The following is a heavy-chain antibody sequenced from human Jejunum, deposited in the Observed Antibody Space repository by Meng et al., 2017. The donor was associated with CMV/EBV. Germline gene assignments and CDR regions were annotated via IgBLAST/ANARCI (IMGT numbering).Heavy chain of an antibody. CDR2: IKPDGSEY. CDR1: YW. V-gene: IGHV3-7*01. D-gene: IGHD2-15*01. J-gene: IGHJ2*01. CDR3: AREMRYCSGNTCYTNWYFDL. Sequence: YWLSWGRQAPGEGLEWVANIKPDGSEYYFADSVRGRFRISRDNAKNSLYLQMYSLGADDTAVYYCAREMRYCSGNTCYTNWYFDLWGRGTLVTVSS.